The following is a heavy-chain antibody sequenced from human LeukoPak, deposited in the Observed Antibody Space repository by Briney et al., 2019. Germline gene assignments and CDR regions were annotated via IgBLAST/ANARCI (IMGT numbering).Heavy chain of an antibody. Sequence: GGSLRLSCAASGFTFSSYTIHWVRQAPGKGLEWVAVISYDGSNKYYADSVKGRFTISRDNSKDTLYLQMNSLRVEDTAVYYCARKAAAAAFWGAFDIWGQGTMVTVSS. D-gene: IGHD6-13*01. CDR1: GFTFSSYT. V-gene: IGHV3-30-3*01. J-gene: IGHJ3*02. CDR3: ARKAAAAAFWGAFDI. CDR2: ISYDGSNK.